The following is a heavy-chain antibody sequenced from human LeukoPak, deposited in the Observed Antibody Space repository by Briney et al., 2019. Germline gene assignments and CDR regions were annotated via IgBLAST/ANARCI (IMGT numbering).Heavy chain of an antibody. Sequence: GGSLRLSCAASGFTFSSYGMHWVRQAPGKGLEWVAFIRYDGSNKYYTDSVKGRFTTSRDNSKNTLYLQMNSLRAEDTAVYYGAKAYPPQYDFWSGYYSGYWGQGTLVTVSS. V-gene: IGHV3-30*02. CDR2: IRYDGSNK. CDR3: AKAYPPQYDFWSGYYSGY. D-gene: IGHD3-3*01. J-gene: IGHJ4*02. CDR1: GFTFSSYG.